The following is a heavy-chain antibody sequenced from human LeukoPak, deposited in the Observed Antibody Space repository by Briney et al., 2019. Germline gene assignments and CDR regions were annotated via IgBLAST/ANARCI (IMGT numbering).Heavy chain of an antibody. D-gene: IGHD1-26*01. Sequence: GSLRLSCAASGFTFSDYTINWVRQAPGKGLEWIGSIYYSGSTYYNPSLKSRVTISVGTSKNQFSLKLSSVTAADTAVYYCASDDSGSYYYWGQGTLVTVSS. CDR1: GFTFSDYT. V-gene: IGHV4-38-2*01. J-gene: IGHJ4*02. CDR3: ASDDSGSYYY. CDR2: IYYSGST.